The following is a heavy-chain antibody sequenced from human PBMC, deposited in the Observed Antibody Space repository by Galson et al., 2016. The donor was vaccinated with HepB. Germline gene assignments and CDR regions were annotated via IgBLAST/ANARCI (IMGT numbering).Heavy chain of an antibody. Sequence: SLRLSCAVSGFTFRIYDMNWVRQAPGKGLEWISFISSSGDSVYYADSVKGRFTISRDNARGSLYLQMNSLRDEDTALYFCIREAGRFYYDNSGEDNFWGQGTRVTVSS. CDR2: ISSSGDSV. CDR1: GFTFRIYD. CDR3: IREAGRFYYDNSGEDNF. J-gene: IGHJ4*02. D-gene: IGHD3-22*01. V-gene: IGHV3-48*02.